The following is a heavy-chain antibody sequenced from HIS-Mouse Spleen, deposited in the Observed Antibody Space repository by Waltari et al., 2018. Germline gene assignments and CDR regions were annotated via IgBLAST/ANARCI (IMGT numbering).Heavy chain of an antibody. CDR2: IYYSGST. D-gene: IGHD6-13*01. V-gene: IGHV4-39*07. CDR3: AREIPYSSSWYDWYFDL. Sequence: QLQLQESGPGLVKPSETLSLTRTVAGSSISSSRYYWGWIRQPPGKGLEWIGSIYYSGSTYYNPSLKSRVTISVDTSKNQFSLKLSSVTAADTAVYYCAREIPYSSSWYDWYFDLWGRGTLVTVSS. J-gene: IGHJ2*01. CDR1: GSSISSSRYY.